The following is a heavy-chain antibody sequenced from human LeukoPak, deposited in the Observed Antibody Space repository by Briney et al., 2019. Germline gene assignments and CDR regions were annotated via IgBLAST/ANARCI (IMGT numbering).Heavy chain of an antibody. D-gene: IGHD3-22*01. V-gene: IGHV3-48*01. CDR3: AKAVVPVISQHYFDY. CDR1: GFTFSTSS. CDR2: ISRSSRTI. Sequence: PGGSLRLSCTASGFTFSTSSMNWVRQAPGKGLEWLSFISRSSRTIYYADSVKGRFTISRDNAKNSLYLQMSSLRVEDTAVYYCAKAVVPVISQHYFDYWGQGTLVTVSS. J-gene: IGHJ4*02.